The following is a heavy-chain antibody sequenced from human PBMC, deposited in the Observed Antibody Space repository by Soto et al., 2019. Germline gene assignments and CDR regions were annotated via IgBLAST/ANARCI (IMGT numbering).Heavy chain of an antibody. Sequence: PSETLSLTCAVYGGSFSGYYWSWIRQPPGKWLEWIGEINHSGSTNYNPSLKSRVTISVDTSKNQFSLKLSSVTAADTAGYYCARADYMDVWGKGTTVTVSS. CDR1: GGSFSGYY. CDR2: INHSGST. V-gene: IGHV4-34*01. J-gene: IGHJ6*03. CDR3: ARADYMDV.